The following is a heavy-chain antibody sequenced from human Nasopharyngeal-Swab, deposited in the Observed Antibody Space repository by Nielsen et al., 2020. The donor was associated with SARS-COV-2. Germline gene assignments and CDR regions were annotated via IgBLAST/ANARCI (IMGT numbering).Heavy chain of an antibody. J-gene: IGHJ3*02. CDR1: GGSFSGYY. D-gene: IGHD3-10*01. CDR3: ARRSSTMVRGDAIDAFDI. V-gene: IGHV4-34*01. Sequence: SETLSLTCAVYGGSFSGYYWSWIRQPPGKGLEWIGEINHSGSTNYNPSLKSRVTISVDTSKNQFSLKLSSVTAADTAVYYYARRSSTMVRGDAIDAFDIWGQGTMVTVSS. CDR2: INHSGST.